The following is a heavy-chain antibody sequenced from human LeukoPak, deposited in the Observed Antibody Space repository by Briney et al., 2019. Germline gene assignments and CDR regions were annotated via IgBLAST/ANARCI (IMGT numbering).Heavy chain of an antibody. D-gene: IGHD3-22*01. CDR3: ANLYYDSSGYQPYYFDY. J-gene: IGHJ4*02. CDR1: GFTFSSYA. V-gene: IGHV3-23*01. Sequence: GGSLRLSCAASGFTFSSYAMRWVRQAPGKGLEWVSAISGSGGSTYYADSVKGRFTISRDNSKNTLYLQMNSLRAEDTAVYYCANLYYDSSGYQPYYFDYWGQGTLVTVSS. CDR2: ISGSGGST.